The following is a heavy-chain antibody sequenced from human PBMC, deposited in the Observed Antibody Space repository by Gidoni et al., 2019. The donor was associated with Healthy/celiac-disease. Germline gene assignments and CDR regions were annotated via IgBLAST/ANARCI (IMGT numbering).Heavy chain of an antibody. CDR1: GFTFSSYA. V-gene: IGHV3-30*04. J-gene: IGHJ4*02. Sequence: QVQLVESGGGVVQPGRSLRLSCAASGFTFSSYAMHWVRQAPGKGLEWVAVISYDGSNKYYADSVKGRFTISRDNSKNTLYLQMNSLRAEDTAVYYCARDLGIVLGGGFDYWGQGTLVTVSS. D-gene: IGHD2-8*02. CDR3: ARDLGIVLGGGFDY. CDR2: ISYDGSNK.